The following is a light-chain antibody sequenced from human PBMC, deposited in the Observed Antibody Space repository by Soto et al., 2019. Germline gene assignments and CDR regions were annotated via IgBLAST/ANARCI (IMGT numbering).Light chain of an antibody. V-gene: IGLV2-14*01. Sequence: QSALTQPASVSGSPGQSITISCTGTSSDVGYYNFVSWYQQHPGKAPKLIIYEVTNRPSGVSSRFSASKSGNTASLTISGLQAEDAADYHCSSYAGGTAVYVFGTGTKLTVL. CDR3: SSYAGGTAVYV. CDR2: EVT. CDR1: SSDVGYYNF. J-gene: IGLJ1*01.